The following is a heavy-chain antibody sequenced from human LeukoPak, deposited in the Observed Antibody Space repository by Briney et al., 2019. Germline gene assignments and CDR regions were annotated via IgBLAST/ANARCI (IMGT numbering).Heavy chain of an antibody. CDR1: GFTFSSYA. CDR3: AKDFLPATTVTSTYFDY. D-gene: IGHD4-17*01. CDR2: ISGSGGST. V-gene: IGHV3-23*01. J-gene: IGHJ4*02. Sequence: GGSLRLSCAASGFTFSSYAMSWVRQAPGKGLEWISAISGSGGSTYYADSVKGRFTISRDNSKNTLYLQMNSLRAEDTAVYYCAKDFLPATTVTSTYFDYWGQGTLVTVSS.